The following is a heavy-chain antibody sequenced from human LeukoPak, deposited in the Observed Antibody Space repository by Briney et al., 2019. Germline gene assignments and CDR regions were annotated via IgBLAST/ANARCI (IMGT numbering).Heavy chain of an antibody. D-gene: IGHD3-22*01. CDR2: ISVSGGST. Sequence: GGSLRLSCAASGFTFSNAWMSWVRQAPEKGLEWVSTISVSGGSTYYADSVKGRFTISRDNSKNTLYLQMNSLRAEDTAVYYCARSQYYYDSSGYYEYDYWGQGTLVTVSS. CDR3: ARSQYYYDSSGYYEYDY. J-gene: IGHJ4*02. CDR1: GFTFSNAW. V-gene: IGHV3-23*01.